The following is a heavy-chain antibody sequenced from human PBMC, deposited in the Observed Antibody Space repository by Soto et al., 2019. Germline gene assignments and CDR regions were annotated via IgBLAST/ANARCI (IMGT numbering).Heavy chain of an antibody. Sequence: GESLKISCQGSGYSFTSNWIGWVRQMPGKGLEWMGIINPADSDIKYSPSFQGQVTVSADKSIGTAYLQWSSLKASDTAMYYCARHQRDDASRKIDCWGQGTLVTVSS. D-gene: IGHD3-16*01. CDR3: ARHQRDDASRKIDC. V-gene: IGHV5-51*01. J-gene: IGHJ4*02. CDR2: INPADSDI. CDR1: GYSFTSNW.